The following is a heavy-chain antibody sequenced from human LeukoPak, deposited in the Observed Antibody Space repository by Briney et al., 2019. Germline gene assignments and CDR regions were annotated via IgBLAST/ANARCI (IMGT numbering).Heavy chain of an antibody. CDR2: IVTAGDT. CDR1: GFTFSSYD. CDR3: AAANLRLGELSLYY. V-gene: IGHV3-13*01. D-gene: IGHD3-16*02. J-gene: IGHJ4*02. Sequence: PGGSLRLSCAASGFTFSSYDMHWVRQATGKGLEWVSAIVTAGDTYYPGSVKGRFTISRENAKNSLYLQMNSLRAGDTAVYYCAAANLRLGELSLYYWGQGTLVTVSS.